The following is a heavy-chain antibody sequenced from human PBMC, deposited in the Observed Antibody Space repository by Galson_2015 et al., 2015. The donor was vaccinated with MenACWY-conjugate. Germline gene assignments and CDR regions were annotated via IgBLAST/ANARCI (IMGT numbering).Heavy chain of an antibody. CDR2: TYYRSKWYN. CDR3: ARLRDEASDYGDYSGYYYGMDV. D-gene: IGHD4-17*01. CDR1: GDSVSSNSAA. V-gene: IGHV6-1*01. J-gene: IGHJ6*02. Sequence: CAISGDSVSSNSAAWNWIRQSPSRGLEWLGRTYYRSKWYNDYAVSVKSRITINPDTSKSQFSLQLNSVTPEDTAVYYCARLRDEASDYGDYSGYYYGMDVWGQGTTVTVSS.